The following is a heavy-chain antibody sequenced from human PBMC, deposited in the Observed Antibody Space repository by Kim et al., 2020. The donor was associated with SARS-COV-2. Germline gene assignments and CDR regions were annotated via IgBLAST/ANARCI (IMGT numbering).Heavy chain of an antibody. Sequence: GGSLRLSCAASGFTFSSYAMSWVRQAPGKGLEWVSAISGSGGSTYYADSVKGRFTISRDNSKNTLYLQMNSLRAEDTAVYYCAKAGVVGATSKNYYGMDVWGQGTTVTVSS. D-gene: IGHD1-26*01. CDR1: GFTFSSYA. CDR3: AKAGVVGATSKNYYGMDV. J-gene: IGHJ6*02. V-gene: IGHV3-23*01. CDR2: ISGSGGST.